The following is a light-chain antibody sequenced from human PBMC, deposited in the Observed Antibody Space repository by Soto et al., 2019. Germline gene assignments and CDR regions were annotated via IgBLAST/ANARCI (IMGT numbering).Light chain of an antibody. CDR3: QQYGSSPPYT. J-gene: IGKJ2*01. V-gene: IGKV3-20*01. CDR2: GSS. CDR1: QSVSNNY. Sequence: EVVLTRSPGTLSLSPGERATLSCRASQSVSNNYFAWYQQKPSQAPRLLIFGSSDRATGIPDRFSGSGSGTDFTLTISRLEPEDFAVYYCQQYGSSPPYTFGQGTKLEIK.